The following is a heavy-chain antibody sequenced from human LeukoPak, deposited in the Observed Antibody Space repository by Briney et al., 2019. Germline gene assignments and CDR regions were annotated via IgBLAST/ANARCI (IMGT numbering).Heavy chain of an antibody. CDR1: GFTFSSYT. CDR2: ISGSSRHK. Sequence: GGPLRLSCAASGFTFSSYTMTWVRQAPGKGLKWVSFISGSSRHKYYADSVKGRLTISRDNAKNSLYLQMNSLRAEDTAVYYCARTANFAAGYYIDYWGQGTLVTVSS. CDR3: ARTANFAAGYYIDY. D-gene: IGHD6-13*01. V-gene: IGHV3-21*01. J-gene: IGHJ4*02.